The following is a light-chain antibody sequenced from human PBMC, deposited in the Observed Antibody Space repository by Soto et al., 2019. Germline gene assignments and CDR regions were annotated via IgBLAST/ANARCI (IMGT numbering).Light chain of an antibody. Sequence: DIQMTQSPSTLSASVGDRVTITCRASQSVSGWLAWYQQKAGKAPKLLIYKASTLESAAPSRFSGSGSGTEFTLTISSLQPDDSATYYCQQYNSYPYTFGQGTKLEIK. CDR3: QQYNSYPYT. CDR1: QSVSGW. V-gene: IGKV1-5*03. J-gene: IGKJ2*01. CDR2: KAS.